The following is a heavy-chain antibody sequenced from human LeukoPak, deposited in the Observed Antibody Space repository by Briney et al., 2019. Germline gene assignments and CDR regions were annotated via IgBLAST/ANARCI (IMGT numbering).Heavy chain of an antibody. CDR3: ARGFHRYSYDSGAYSVY. J-gene: IGHJ4*02. CDR1: GFTFSSYS. V-gene: IGHV3-48*01. CDR2: ISSSSSTI. D-gene: IGHD3-22*01. Sequence: GSLRLSCAASGFTFSSYSMNWVRQAPGKGLEWVSYISSSSSTIYYADSVKGRFTISRDNAKNSLYLQMNSLRAEDTAVYYCARGFHRYSYDSGAYSVYWGQGTLVTVSS.